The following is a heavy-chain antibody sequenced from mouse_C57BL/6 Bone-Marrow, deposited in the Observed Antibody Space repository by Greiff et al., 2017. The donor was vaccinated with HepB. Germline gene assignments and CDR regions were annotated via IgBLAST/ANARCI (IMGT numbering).Heavy chain of an antibody. J-gene: IGHJ3*01. CDR2: IYPSDSET. CDR1: GYTFTSYW. Sequence: QVQLQQPGAELVRPGSSVKLSCKASGYTFTSYWMDWVKQRPGQGLEWIGNIYPSDSETHYNQKFKDKATLTVDKSSSTAYMQLSSLTSEDSAVYYCARSLYYYGSSWFAYWGQGTLVTVSA. V-gene: IGHV1-61*01. D-gene: IGHD1-1*01. CDR3: ARSLYYYGSSWFAY.